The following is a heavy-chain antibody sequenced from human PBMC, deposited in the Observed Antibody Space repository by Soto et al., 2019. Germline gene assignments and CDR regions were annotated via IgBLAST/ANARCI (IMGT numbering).Heavy chain of an antibody. CDR1: GYSFTRYW. Sequence: GESLKISCKGSGYSFTRYWIGWVRQMPGKGLEWMGIIYPGDSDTRYSPSFQGQVTISADKSISTAYLQWSSLKASDTAMYYCAISGLTAMVTGYYYYGMDVWGQGTTVTVSS. CDR2: IYPGDSDT. J-gene: IGHJ6*02. D-gene: IGHD5-18*01. V-gene: IGHV5-51*01. CDR3: AISGLTAMVTGYYYYGMDV.